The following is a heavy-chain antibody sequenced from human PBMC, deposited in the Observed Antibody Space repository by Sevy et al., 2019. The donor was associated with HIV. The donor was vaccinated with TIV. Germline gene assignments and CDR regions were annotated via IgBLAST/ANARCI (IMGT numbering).Heavy chain of an antibody. Sequence: SETLSLTCTVSGGSISSYYWSWIRQPAGKGLEWIGRIYTSGSTIYNPSLKSRVTMSVDTSKNQFSLKLSSVTAADTAVYYCARDNSGYDPLTYYYYGMDVWGQGTTVTVSS. CDR1: GGSISSYY. CDR2: IYTSGST. V-gene: IGHV4-4*07. CDR3: ARDNSGYDPLTYYYYGMDV. D-gene: IGHD5-12*01. J-gene: IGHJ6*02.